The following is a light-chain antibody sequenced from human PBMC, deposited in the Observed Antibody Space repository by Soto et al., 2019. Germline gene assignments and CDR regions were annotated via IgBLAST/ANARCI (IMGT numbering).Light chain of an antibody. J-gene: IGKJ1*01. CDR1: QSVRSSY. CDR2: GVS. CDR3: QQYGSSSWT. Sequence: ENVMTQSPGTLSLSPGERATLSCRASQSVRSSYLAWYQQKPGQAPRLLIYGVSSRATGIPDRFSGSGSGTDFTLTISSLEPEDSAVYYCQQYGSSSWTFGQGTKVEIK. V-gene: IGKV3-20*01.